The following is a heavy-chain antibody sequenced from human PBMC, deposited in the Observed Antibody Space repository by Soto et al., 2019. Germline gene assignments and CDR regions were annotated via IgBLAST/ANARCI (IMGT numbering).Heavy chain of an antibody. Sequence: SGPTLVNPTETLTLTCTVSGFSLSNGKVGVSWIRQPPGKALEWLAHIFSNDEKSYRTSPKSRLTISEDTSKSQVVLTMTNVELVETANFSCAGIFLGGSVPGGYFYMAVGEKGTPVTVS. J-gene: IGHJ6*03. V-gene: IGHV2-26*01. CDR3: AGIFLGGSVPGGYFYMAV. CDR2: IFSNDEK. D-gene: IGHD3-3*01. CDR1: GFSLSNGKVG.